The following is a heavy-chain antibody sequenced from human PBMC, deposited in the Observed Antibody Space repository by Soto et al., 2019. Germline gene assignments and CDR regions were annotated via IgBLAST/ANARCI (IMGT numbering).Heavy chain of an antibody. CDR1: GFTFSSYA. V-gene: IGHV3-23*01. CDR2: ISGSGGST. J-gene: IGHJ6*02. D-gene: IGHD5-18*01. Sequence: EVQLLESGGGLVQPGGSLRLSCAASGFTFSSYAMSWVRQSPGKGLEWVSAISGSGGSTYYADSVKGRFTISRDNSKNTLYLSMNSLRAEDTAVYYCAKPYTAMTYYYYGMDVWGQWTTVTVSS. CDR3: AKPYTAMTYYYYGMDV.